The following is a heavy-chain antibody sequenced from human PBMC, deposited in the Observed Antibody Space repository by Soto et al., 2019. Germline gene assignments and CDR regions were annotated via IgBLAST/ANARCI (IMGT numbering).Heavy chain of an antibody. J-gene: IGHJ3*02. Sequence: TFSSYAIHWVRQAPGKGLEWVAVISYDGSNKYYADSVKGRFTISRDNSKNTLYLQMNSLRAGDTAVYYCARECSGGSCYPDAFDIWGQGTMVTVSS. D-gene: IGHD2-15*01. CDR2: ISYDGSNK. CDR3: ARECSGGSCYPDAFDI. CDR1: TFSSYA. V-gene: IGHV3-30-3*01.